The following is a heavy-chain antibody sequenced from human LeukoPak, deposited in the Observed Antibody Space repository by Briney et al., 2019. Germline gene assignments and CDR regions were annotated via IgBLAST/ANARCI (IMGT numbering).Heavy chain of an antibody. D-gene: IGHD1-26*01. V-gene: IGHV3-48*02. J-gene: IGHJ4*02. Sequence: GGSLRLSCAASGFTFSSYSMNWVRQAPGKGLEWISYITSSSSSIHYADSVKGRFTVSRDNAKNSVYLQMNSLRDEDTAVYYCVRDGHSGSGSYWGQGTLVTVSS. CDR1: GFTFSSYS. CDR2: ITSSSSSI. CDR3: VRDGHSGSGSY.